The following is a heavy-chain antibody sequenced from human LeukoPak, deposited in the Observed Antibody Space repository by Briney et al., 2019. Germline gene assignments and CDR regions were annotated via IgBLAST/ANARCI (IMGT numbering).Heavy chain of an antibody. CDR2: ISYDGSDK. D-gene: IGHD1-7*01. Sequence: GGSLRLSCAASGFNFSDYGMHWVRQAPGKGLEWVALISYDGSDKYYADSVKGRFTISRDNSKNTLYLQMNSLRTEDTALYYCAKIRVVFNWNYAYYFDSWGQGTLVTVSS. V-gene: IGHV3-30*18. CDR1: GFNFSDYG. J-gene: IGHJ4*02. CDR3: AKIRVVFNWNYAYYFDS.